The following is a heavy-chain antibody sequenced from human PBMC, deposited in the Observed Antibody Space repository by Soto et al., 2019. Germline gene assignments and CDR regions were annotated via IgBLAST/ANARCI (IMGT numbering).Heavy chain of an antibody. CDR2: ITTDGSTS. CDR3: VREPPQIFDAGTNRYHFDL. D-gene: IGHD1-1*01. Sequence: VSLRLSCAAAGFNFNTYWMQVVRQAPGKGLVWLSRITTDGSTSIYVGSVKGRFAISRDNAKNTLYRQMNNLRAEDTAVYYCVREPPQIFDAGTNRYHFDLRGQGAMVTVSS. CDR1: GFNFNTYW. V-gene: IGHV3-74*01. J-gene: IGHJ4*02.